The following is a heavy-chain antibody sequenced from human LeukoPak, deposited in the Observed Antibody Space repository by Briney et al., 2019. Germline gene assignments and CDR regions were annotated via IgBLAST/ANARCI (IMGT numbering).Heavy chain of an antibody. D-gene: IGHD3-3*01. CDR3: AVDYDFWSGHDY. CDR2: TPYDGNNK. Sequence: GGSLRLSCAASGFSFSSFAMHWVRQAPGKGLEWVALTPYDGNNKYYADSVKGRFTISRDNAKNSLYLQMNSLRAEDTAVYYCAVDYDFWSGHDYWGQGTLVTVSS. J-gene: IGHJ4*02. V-gene: IGHV3-30-3*01. CDR1: GFSFSSFA.